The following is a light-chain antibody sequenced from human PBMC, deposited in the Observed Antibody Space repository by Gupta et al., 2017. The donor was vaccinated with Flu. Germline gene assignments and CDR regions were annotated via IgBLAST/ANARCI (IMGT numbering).Light chain of an antibody. Sequence: PSSLSAPVGDRVTITCRASQDIGSYLAWYQQKAGQRPKLLIYAASSKQSGVPSRFSGSGFGTVFTLTISNLQPEDVATYYCQKDNSAPQAFGGGTKVEIK. CDR3: QKDNSAPQA. CDR1: QDIGSY. J-gene: IGKJ4*01. CDR2: AAS. V-gene: IGKV1-27*01.